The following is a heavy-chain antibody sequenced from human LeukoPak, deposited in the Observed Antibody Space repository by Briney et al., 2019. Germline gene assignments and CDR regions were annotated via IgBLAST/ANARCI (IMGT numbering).Heavy chain of an antibody. CDR1: GFTFRSYG. CDR3: TRAGQGSVLDY. Sequence: GGSLRLSCAASGFTFRSYGFHWVRQAPGTGLEWVAVIWYDGRNKYYADSVKGRFTFSRDNSKNTVYLEMNSLRAEDTAVYYCTRAGQGSVLDYWGQGTLVTVSS. J-gene: IGHJ4*02. CDR2: IWYDGRNK. V-gene: IGHV3-33*01. D-gene: IGHD2-15*01.